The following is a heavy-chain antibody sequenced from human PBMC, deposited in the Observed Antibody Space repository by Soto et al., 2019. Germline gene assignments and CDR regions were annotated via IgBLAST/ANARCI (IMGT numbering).Heavy chain of an antibody. D-gene: IGHD6-13*01. CDR2: IYHSGST. Sequence: SETLSLTCAVSGGSISSVGYSWNWIRQPPGKGLEWIGYIYHSGSTYYNPSLKSRVTISVDTSNNQFSLKLSSVTAADTAVKYCAEDRGIAGEGFDYWGQGTLVTVSS. CDR1: GGSISSVGYS. J-gene: IGHJ4*02. V-gene: IGHV4-30-2*01. CDR3: AEDRGIAGEGFDY.